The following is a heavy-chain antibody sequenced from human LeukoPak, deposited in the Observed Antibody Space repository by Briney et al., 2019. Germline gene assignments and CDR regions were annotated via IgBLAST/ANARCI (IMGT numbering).Heavy chain of an antibody. CDR1: GFTFSSYA. CDR2: IWYDGSKK. V-gene: IGHV3-33*06. CDR3: AKGNGGSYYDAFDI. J-gene: IGHJ3*02. Sequence: GGSLRLSCAASGFTFSSYAMHWVRQAPGKGLEWVALIWYDGSKKYYADSVKGRFTISRDNSKNTLYLQMNSLRAEDTAVYYCAKGNGGSYYDAFDIWGQGTMVTVSS. D-gene: IGHD1-26*01.